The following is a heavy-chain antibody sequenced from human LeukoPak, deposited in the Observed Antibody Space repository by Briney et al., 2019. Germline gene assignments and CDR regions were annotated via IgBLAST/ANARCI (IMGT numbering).Heavy chain of an antibody. CDR2: INHSGST. Sequence: PSETLSLTCAVYGGSFSGYYWSWIRQPPGKGLEWIGEINHSGSTNYNPSLKSRVTISVDTSKNQFSLKLSSVTAADTAVYYCARGRRGWLQRPFDCWGQGTLVTVSS. CDR1: GGSFSGYY. J-gene: IGHJ4*02. CDR3: ARGRRGWLQRPFDC. D-gene: IGHD5-24*01. V-gene: IGHV4-34*01.